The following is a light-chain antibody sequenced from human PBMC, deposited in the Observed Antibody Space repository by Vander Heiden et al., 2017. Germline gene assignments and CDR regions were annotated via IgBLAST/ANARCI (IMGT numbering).Light chain of an antibody. CDR2: GNS. V-gene: IGLV1-40*01. Sequence: QSVLTQPPSVSGPPGPRVTITCTGNNSNIGAGNDVYWYQQIPGTAPKLLIYGNSNRPSGVPDRFSGSKSGTSGSLAITGLQAEDEADYYCQSYDSSLSALVFGGGTKLTVL. CDR1: NSNIGAGND. J-gene: IGLJ3*02. CDR3: QSYDSSLSALV.